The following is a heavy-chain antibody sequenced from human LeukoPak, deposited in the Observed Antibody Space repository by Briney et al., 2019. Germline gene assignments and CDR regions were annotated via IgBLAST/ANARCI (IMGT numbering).Heavy chain of an antibody. CDR3: AREFSGTRAFDI. J-gene: IGHJ3*02. D-gene: IGHD1/OR15-1a*01. CDR2: INAGNGNT. Sequence: ASVKVSCKASGYTFTSYAMHWVRKAPGQRLEWMGWINAGNGNTKYSQEFQGRVTITRDTSASTAYMELSSLRSEDMAVYYCAREFSGTRAFDIWGQGTMVTVSS. V-gene: IGHV1-3*03. CDR1: GYTFTSYA.